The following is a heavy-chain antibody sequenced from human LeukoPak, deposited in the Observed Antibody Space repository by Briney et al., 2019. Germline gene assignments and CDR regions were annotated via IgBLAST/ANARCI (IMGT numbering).Heavy chain of an antibody. Sequence: SQTLSLTCAISGDSVSSNSVTWDWIRQSPSRGLEWLGRTYYRSTWYNDYAVSVRGRITVNPDTSKNQFSLHLNSVTPEDTAVYYCARRLTQYDCFDPWGQGILVTVSS. CDR3: ARRLTQYDCFDP. J-gene: IGHJ5*02. CDR1: GDSVSSNSVT. D-gene: IGHD2-2*01. V-gene: IGHV6-1*01. CDR2: TYYRSTWYN.